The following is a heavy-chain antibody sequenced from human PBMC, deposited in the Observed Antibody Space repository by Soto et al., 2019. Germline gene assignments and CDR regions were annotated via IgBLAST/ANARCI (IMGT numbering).Heavy chain of an antibody. Sequence: PGGSLRLSCAASGFTFSSYGMHWVRQAPGKGLEWVAVIWYDGSNKYYADSVKGRFTISRDNSKNTLYLQMNSLRAEDTAVYYCARDSSSSYYYYYYYMDVWGKGTTVTVSS. D-gene: IGHD6-6*01. CDR2: IWYDGSNK. J-gene: IGHJ6*03. CDR1: GFTFSSYG. V-gene: IGHV3-33*01. CDR3: ARDSSSSYYYYYYYMDV.